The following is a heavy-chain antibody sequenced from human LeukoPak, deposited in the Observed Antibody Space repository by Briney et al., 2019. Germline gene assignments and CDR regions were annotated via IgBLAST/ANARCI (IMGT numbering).Heavy chain of an antibody. J-gene: IGHJ4*02. CDR3: ARDNSYGDFDY. CDR2: INHSGST. Sequence: SETLSLTCAVYGGSFSGYYWSWIRQPPGKGLEWIGEINHSGSTNYNPSLKSRVTISVDTSKNQFSLKLSSVTAADTAVYYCARDNSYGDFDYWGQGTLVTVSS. D-gene: IGHD4-17*01. CDR1: GGSFSGYY. V-gene: IGHV4-34*01.